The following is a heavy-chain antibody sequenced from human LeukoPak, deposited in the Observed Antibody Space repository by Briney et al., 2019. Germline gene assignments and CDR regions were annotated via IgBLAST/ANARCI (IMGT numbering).Heavy chain of an antibody. CDR2: INEDGSEK. Sequence: GGSLRLSCDASGFTFSSSWMNWVRQAPGMGLEWVASINEDGSEKYYVDSVKGRFTVSRDNAKNSLYLQMNSLRVEDTAVYYCTRDSGRFRLDYWGQGILVTVSS. CDR1: GFTFSSSW. CDR3: TRDSGRFRLDY. V-gene: IGHV3-7*01. D-gene: IGHD6-19*01. J-gene: IGHJ4*02.